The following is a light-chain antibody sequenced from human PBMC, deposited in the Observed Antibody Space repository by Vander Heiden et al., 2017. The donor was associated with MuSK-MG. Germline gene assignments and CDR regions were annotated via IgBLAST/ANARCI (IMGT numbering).Light chain of an antibody. CDR2: DTN. Sequence: AVVNQEPSLTVSPGGTVPLTCGSSTGAVSPTHFPYWIQQKPGQAPRTLIYDTNNKHSWTPARFSGSLLGGQAALTLSGAQPDDEAEYYCLLSYPYSVVFGGGTKLTVL. CDR3: LLSYPYSVV. V-gene: IGLV7-46*01. J-gene: IGLJ2*01. CDR1: TGAVSPTHF.